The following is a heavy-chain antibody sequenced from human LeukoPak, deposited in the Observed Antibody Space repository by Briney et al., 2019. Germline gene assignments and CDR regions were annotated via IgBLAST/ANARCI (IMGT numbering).Heavy chain of an antibody. D-gene: IGHD1-26*01. CDR1: GFTFSSYS. CDR3: VRDGTWCDY. V-gene: IGHV3-48*02. CDR2: ISSGSNSI. Sequence: GGSLRLSCAASGFTFSSYSMHWVRQAPGKGLEWVSYISSGSNSIYYADSVKGRFTISRDNAKNSLYLLMNSLRDEDTAVYHCVRDGTWCDYWGQGTLVTVSS. J-gene: IGHJ4*02.